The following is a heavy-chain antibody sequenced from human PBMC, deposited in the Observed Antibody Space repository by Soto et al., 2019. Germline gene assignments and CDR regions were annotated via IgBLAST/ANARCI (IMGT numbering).Heavy chain of an antibody. J-gene: IGHJ6*02. D-gene: IGHD4-4*01. V-gene: IGHV4-39*01. Sequence: SETLSLTCTVSGGSISSSSYYWGWIRQPPGKGLEWIGSIYYSGSTYYNPSLRSRVTISVDTSKNQFSLKLSSVTAADTAVYYCARPYSNYAYGMDVWGQGTTVTVSS. CDR2: IYYSGST. CDR1: GGSISSSSYY. CDR3: ARPYSNYAYGMDV.